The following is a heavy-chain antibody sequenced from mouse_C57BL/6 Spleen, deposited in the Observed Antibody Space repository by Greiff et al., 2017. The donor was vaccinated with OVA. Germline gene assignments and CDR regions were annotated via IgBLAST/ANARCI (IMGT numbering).Heavy chain of an antibody. J-gene: IGHJ3*01. D-gene: IGHD2-3*01. V-gene: IGHV3-6*01. Sequence: DVHLVESGPGLVKPSQSLSLTCSVTGYSITSGYYWNWIRQFPGNKLEWMGYISYDGSNNYNPSLKNRISITRDTSKNQFFLKLNSVTTEDTATYYCVDGYYGSFAYWGQGTLVTVSA. CDR1: GYSITSGYY. CDR3: VDGYYGSFAY. CDR2: ISYDGSN.